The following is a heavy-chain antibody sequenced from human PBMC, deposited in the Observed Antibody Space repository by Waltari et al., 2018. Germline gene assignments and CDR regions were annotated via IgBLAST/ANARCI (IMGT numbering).Heavy chain of an antibody. V-gene: IGHV1-69*01. CDR3: ATAGPYYDFWSGYYTARSFDY. CDR1: GGTFSSYA. CDR2: IIPIFVTA. D-gene: IGHD3-3*01. J-gene: IGHJ4*02. Sequence: QVQLVQSGAEVKKPGSSVKVSCKASGGTFSSYAISWVRQAPGQGLEWMGGIIPIFVTANYAQKFQGRVTITADESTSTAYMELSSLRSEDTAVYYCATAGPYYDFWSGYYTARSFDYWGQGTLVTVSS.